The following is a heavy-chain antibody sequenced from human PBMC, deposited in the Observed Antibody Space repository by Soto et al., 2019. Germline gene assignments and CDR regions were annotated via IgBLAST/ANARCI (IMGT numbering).Heavy chain of an antibody. CDR3: AKLGEDDAFGI. V-gene: IGHV3-33*06. CDR2: IWYDGSDK. CDR1: GFTFSSYG. D-gene: IGHD3-10*01. Sequence: QVQLVESGGGVVQPGRSLRLSCAASGFTFSSYGMHWVRQAPGKGLGWVAVIWYDGSDKYYADSVKGRFTISRDNSKNTLYLQMNSLRAEDTAVYYCAKLGEDDAFGIWGQGTMVTVSS. J-gene: IGHJ3*02.